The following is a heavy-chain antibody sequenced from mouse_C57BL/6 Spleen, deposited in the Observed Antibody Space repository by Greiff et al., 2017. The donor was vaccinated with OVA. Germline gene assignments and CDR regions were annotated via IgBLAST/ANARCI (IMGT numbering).Heavy chain of an antibody. CDR1: GFSFNTYA. CDR3: VRHGGSYHPSMDY. D-gene: IGHD2-12*01. Sequence: DVKLVESGGGLVQPKGSLKLSCAASGFSFNTYAMNWVRQAPGKGLEWVARIRSKSNNYASYYAVSVKDRFTISRDDSESMLYLQMDNLKTEDTAMYYCVRHGGSYHPSMDYWGQGTSVTVSS. CDR2: IRSKSNNYAS. J-gene: IGHJ4*01. V-gene: IGHV10-1*01.